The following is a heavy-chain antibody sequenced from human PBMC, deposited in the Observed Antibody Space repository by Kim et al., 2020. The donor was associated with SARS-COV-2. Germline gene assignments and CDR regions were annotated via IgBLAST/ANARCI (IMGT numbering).Heavy chain of an antibody. D-gene: IGHD6-19*01. CDR3: ARVRGIAVAGNDAFDI. CDR2: INAGTGDT. J-gene: IGHJ3*02. CDR1: GYSFTSYV. V-gene: IGHV1-3*01. Sequence: ASVKVSCKASGYSFTSYVVHWVRQAPGQRPEWMGRINAGTGDTKYSQKFQGRVTIIRDTSATTTYMELSSLRSEDTAVYYCARVRGIAVAGNDAFDIWGQGTLVTVSS.